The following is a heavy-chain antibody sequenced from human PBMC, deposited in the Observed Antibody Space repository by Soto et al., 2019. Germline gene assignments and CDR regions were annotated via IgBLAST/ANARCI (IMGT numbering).Heavy chain of an antibody. D-gene: IGHD6-19*01. Sequence: VQLVVSGGGLVQPGGSLRLSCVASGVIFESYPMNWVRQAPGKGLEWVSYINSGSDRIYYAASVKGRFTISRDNARNSLSLQMNSLSDEDPAVYYCAKSGDSAGWGIDFWGQGTLVTVSS. CDR3: AKSGDSAGWGIDF. CDR2: INSGSDRI. J-gene: IGHJ4*02. CDR1: GVIFESYP. V-gene: IGHV3-48*02.